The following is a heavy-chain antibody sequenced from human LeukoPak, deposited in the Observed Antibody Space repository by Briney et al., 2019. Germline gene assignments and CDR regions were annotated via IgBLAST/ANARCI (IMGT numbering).Heavy chain of an antibody. V-gene: IGHV3-21*01. Sequence: KAGGSLRLSCAASGFTFSSYSMNWVRQAPGKGLEWVSSISSSSSYIYYADSVKGRFTISRGNAKNSLYLQMNSLRAEDTAVYYCARHWYSSSWYGGYYYYYGMDVWGQGTTVTVSS. CDR1: GFTFSSYS. J-gene: IGHJ6*02. CDR2: ISSSSSYI. D-gene: IGHD6-13*01. CDR3: ARHWYSSSWYGGYYYYYGMDV.